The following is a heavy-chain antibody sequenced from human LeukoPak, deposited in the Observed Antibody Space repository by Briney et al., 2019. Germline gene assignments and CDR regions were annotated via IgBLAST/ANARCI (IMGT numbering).Heavy chain of an antibody. D-gene: IGHD6-13*01. CDR2: IYYSGST. J-gene: IGHJ4*02. CDR1: GGSISSSSYY. CDR3: AREASSSYFDY. Sequence: KSSETLSLTCTVSGGSISSSSYYWGWIRQPPGKGLEWIGSIYYSGSTYYNPSLKSRVTISVDTSKNQFSLKLSSVTAADTAVYYCAREASSSYFDYWGQGTLVTVSS. V-gene: IGHV4-39*07.